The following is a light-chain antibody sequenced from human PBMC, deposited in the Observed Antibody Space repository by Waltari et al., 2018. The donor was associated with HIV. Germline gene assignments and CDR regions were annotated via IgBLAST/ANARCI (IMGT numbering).Light chain of an antibody. J-gene: IGLJ3*02. CDR1: SSDVGGYNY. Sequence: QSALTQPASVSGSPGQSITISCTGTSSDVGGYNYVSWYQQPPGKAPKLMIYDVSNRPAGVSNRFSGSKAGNTAALTISGLQAEDEADYYCSSYTSSSTLAWVFGGGTKLTVL. CDR2: DVS. V-gene: IGLV2-14*01. CDR3: SSYTSSSTLAWV.